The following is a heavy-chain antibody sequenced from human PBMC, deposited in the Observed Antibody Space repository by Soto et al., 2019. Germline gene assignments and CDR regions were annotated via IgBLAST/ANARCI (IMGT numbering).Heavy chain of an antibody. D-gene: IGHD6-19*01. CDR3: AASLSGEVHNWFDP. V-gene: IGHV1-58*01. CDR2: IVVGSGNT. J-gene: IGHJ5*02. Sequence: QMQLVQSGPEVKKPGTSVKVSCKASGFTFTSSAVQWVRQARGQRLEWIGWIVVGSGNTNYAQKFQERVTXXRXMXXSTAYMELSSLRSEDTAVYYCAASLSGEVHNWFDPWGQGTLVTVSS. CDR1: GFTFTSSA.